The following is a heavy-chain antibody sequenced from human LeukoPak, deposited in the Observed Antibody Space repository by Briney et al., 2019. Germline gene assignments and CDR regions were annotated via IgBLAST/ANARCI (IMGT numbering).Heavy chain of an antibody. D-gene: IGHD3-22*01. CDR2: TSYHARDK. J-gene: IGHJ5*02. Sequence: GTSLRLSCAGSGFTFSGFAMHWVRQAPGKGLEWVAATSYHARDKYYADAVSGRFTISRDNSKNTLHLEMNSLRTDDTAVYYCTKERGGGGRRINLMVGGYGPWGQGTQVTVSS. V-gene: IGHV3-30*04. CDR1: GFTFSGFA. CDR3: TKERGGGGRRINLMVGGYGP.